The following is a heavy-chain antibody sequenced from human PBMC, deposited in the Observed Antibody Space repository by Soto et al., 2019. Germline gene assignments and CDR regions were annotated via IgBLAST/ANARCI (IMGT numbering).Heavy chain of an antibody. Sequence: LKRSCAAFGFKCSNYAMSWVRQAPGKGLEWVSLISATGGGTYYADSVKGRFTISRDNSHNTLYLQVHSLTAEDTAVYYCAKDRRAGGNSAFYFDFWGQGAQVTVSS. CDR2: ISATGGGT. J-gene: IGHJ4*02. CDR1: GFKCSNYA. CDR3: AKDRRAGGNSAFYFDF. D-gene: IGHD3-16*01. V-gene: IGHV3-23*01.